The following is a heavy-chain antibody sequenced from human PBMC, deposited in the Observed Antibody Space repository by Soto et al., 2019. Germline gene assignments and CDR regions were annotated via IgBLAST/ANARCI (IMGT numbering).Heavy chain of an antibody. CDR1: GGTFNSYA. CDR2: IIPIFGTA. CDR3: ARGPNRYDFWSGYSAAPGFAP. V-gene: IGHV1-69*01. Sequence: SVKVTCKSSGGTFNSYAISWVQQATRQVLEWMGGIIPIFGTANYAQKFQGRVTITADESTSTAYMELSSLRSEDTAVYYCARGPNRYDFWSGYSAAPGFAPWGQGTLVPVS. J-gene: IGHJ5*02. D-gene: IGHD3-3*01.